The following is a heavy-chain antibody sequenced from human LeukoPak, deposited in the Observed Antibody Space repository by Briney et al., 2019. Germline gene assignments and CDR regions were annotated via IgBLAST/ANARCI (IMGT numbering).Heavy chain of an antibody. CDR3: AAYGSGSYSSFDY. Sequence: SVKVSCKASGGTFSSYAISWVRQAPGQGLEWMGGIIPIFGTANYAQKFQGRVTITADKSTSTAYMELSSLRSEDTAVYYCAAYGSGSYSSFDYWGQGTLVTVSS. J-gene: IGHJ4*02. CDR1: GGTFSSYA. V-gene: IGHV1-69*06. D-gene: IGHD3-10*01. CDR2: IIPIFGTA.